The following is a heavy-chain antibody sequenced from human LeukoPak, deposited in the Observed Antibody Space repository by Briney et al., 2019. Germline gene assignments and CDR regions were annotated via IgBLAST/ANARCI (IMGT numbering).Heavy chain of an antibody. CDR3: ARVTGYYGMDV. CDR2: IGTAGDP. D-gene: IGHD1-14*01. V-gene: IGHV3-13*05. Sequence: QSGGSLRLSCAASGFTFSSYDMHWVRQATGKGLEWVSAIGTAGDPYYPGSVKGRFTISRDNAKNSLYLQMNSLRAEDTAVYYCARVTGYYGMDVWGQGTTVTVSS. J-gene: IGHJ6*02. CDR1: GFTFSSYD.